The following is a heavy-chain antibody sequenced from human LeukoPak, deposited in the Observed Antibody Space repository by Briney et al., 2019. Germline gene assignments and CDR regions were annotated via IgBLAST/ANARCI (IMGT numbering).Heavy chain of an antibody. CDR1: GFTFSDYW. D-gene: IGHD2-2*01. CDR2: IKQDGSAK. Sequence: GGSLRLACTASGFTFSDYWMTWVRQAPGKGLEWVANIKQDGSAKYYVDSVKGRFTISRDNAKNSLYLQMDSLRVEDTATYYCARWRGSTSERSDYWGQGTLVTVSS. V-gene: IGHV3-7*01. J-gene: IGHJ4*02. CDR3: ARWRGSTSERSDY.